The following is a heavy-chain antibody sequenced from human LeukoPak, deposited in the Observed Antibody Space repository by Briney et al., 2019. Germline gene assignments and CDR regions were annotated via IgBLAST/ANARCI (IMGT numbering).Heavy chain of an antibody. CDR2: INPSGGST. CDR1: GYTFTSYY. Sequence: ASVKVSCKASGYTFTSYYMHWVRQAPGQGLEWMGIINPSGGSTSYAQKFQGWVTMTRDTSISTAYMELSRLRSDDTAVYYCARSGYCSSTSCYFYWFDPWGQGTLVTVSS. CDR3: ARSGYCSSTSCYFYWFDP. V-gene: IGHV1-46*01. J-gene: IGHJ5*02. D-gene: IGHD2-2*01.